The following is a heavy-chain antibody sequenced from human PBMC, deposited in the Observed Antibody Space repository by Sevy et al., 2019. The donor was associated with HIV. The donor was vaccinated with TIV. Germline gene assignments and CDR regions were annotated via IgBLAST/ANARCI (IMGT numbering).Heavy chain of an antibody. V-gene: IGHV1-18*01. J-gene: IGHJ4*02. Sequence: ASVKVSCKASGYTFSSFGISWVRQAPGQGLEWMGWISGYNGNTNYAQKFQVRVTMTTDTSTSTAYMELRSLRSDDTAVFYWALAVPSASGIGSNSWGQGTLVTVSS. CDR3: ALAVPSASGIGSNS. CDR2: ISGYNGNT. D-gene: IGHD5-18*01. CDR1: GYTFSSFG.